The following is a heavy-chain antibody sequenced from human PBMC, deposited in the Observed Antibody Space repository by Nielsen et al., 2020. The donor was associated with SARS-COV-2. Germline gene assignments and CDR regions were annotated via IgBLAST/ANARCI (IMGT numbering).Heavy chain of an antibody. CDR1: GGSISSGGYY. J-gene: IGHJ4*02. CDR3: AGDGGETTSLDY. Sequence: LRLSCTVSGGSISSGGYYWSWIRQHPGKGLEWIGYIYYSGSTYYNPSLKSRVTISVDTSKNQFSLKLSSVTAADTAVYYCAGDGGETTSLDYWGQGTLVTVSS. CDR2: IYYSGST. D-gene: IGHD4-17*01. V-gene: IGHV4-31*03.